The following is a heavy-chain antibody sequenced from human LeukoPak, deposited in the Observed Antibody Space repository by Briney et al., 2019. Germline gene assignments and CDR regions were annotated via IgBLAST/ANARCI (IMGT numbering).Heavy chain of an antibody. CDR1: GFIFGGYT. V-gene: IGHV3-48*01. J-gene: IGHJ3*02. D-gene: IGHD6-19*01. Sequence: GGSLRLSCAGSGFIFGGYTMNWVRQAPGKGLEWLSYISPSGENKLYSDSVKGRFSISRDNAKNSVYLQMDSLRAEDTAVYYCASRRSGWPNDAFDIWGQGAMVTVTS. CDR3: ASRRSGWPNDAFDI. CDR2: ISPSGENK.